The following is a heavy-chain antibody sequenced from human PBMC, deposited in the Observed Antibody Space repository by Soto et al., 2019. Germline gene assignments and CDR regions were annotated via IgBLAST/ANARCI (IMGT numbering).Heavy chain of an antibody. Sequence: PSETLSLTCTVSGGSISSYYWSWIRQPPGKGLEWIGYIYYSGSTNYNPSLKSRVTISVDTSKNQFSLKLSSVTAADTAVYYCARGNLDYDYGSGSYLYYFDDWGQGTLVTVSS. V-gene: IGHV4-59*01. CDR1: GGSISSYY. CDR2: IYYSGST. CDR3: ARGNLDYDYGSGSYLYYFDD. J-gene: IGHJ4*02. D-gene: IGHD3-10*01.